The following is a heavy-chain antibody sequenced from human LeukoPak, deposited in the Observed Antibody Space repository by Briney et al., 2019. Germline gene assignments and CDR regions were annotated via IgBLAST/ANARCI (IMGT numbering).Heavy chain of an antibody. Sequence: ASVKVSCNASGGTFCTYAISWVRQAPGQGLEWMGGIIPIFGTANYAQKFQGRVTITADESTRTAYMELSSLRSEDTAVYYCTSSRGYTVVTPGIRGICDYWGQGALVTVSS. J-gene: IGHJ4*02. CDR1: GGTFCTYA. CDR2: IIPIFGTA. D-gene: IGHD4-23*01. V-gene: IGHV1-69*13. CDR3: TSSRGYTVVTPGIRGICDY.